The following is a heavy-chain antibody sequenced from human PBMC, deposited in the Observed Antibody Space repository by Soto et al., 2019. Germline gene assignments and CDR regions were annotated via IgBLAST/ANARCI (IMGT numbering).Heavy chain of an antibody. Sequence: QVQLQESGPGLVKPSETLSLTCTVSGGSVSSESHYWSWIRQTPGKGLEWIGYIYYTGSTNYNPSLKCRVTMTVDTYTDQVSLRLTSATRADTAVYYCARDQYDLRSSSYYYAVEVCGHGTKVTVSS. D-gene: IGHD3-3*01. CDR3: ARDQYDLRSSSYYYAVEV. CDR1: GGSVSSESHY. J-gene: IGHJ6*02. V-gene: IGHV4-61*01. CDR2: IYYTGST.